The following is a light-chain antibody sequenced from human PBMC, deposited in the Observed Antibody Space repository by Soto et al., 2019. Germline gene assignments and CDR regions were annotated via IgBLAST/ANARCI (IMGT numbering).Light chain of an antibody. V-gene: IGKV1-39*01. J-gene: IGKJ1*01. CDR3: QETYNSPLT. CDR1: QNIRIY. CDR2: GAY. Sequence: DIQMTQSPSSLSASVGDRVTITCRSSQNIRIYLNWFQQKPGKAPNLLIYGAYSLHSGVPSRFSGSGSGTDFTLTINSLQPEDFAAYYCQETYNSPLTFGQGTKVDIK.